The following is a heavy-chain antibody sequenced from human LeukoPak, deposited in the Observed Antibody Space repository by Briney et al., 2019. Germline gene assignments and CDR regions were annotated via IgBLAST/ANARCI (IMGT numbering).Heavy chain of an antibody. CDR1: GFTFSGCS. V-gene: IGHV3-73*01. D-gene: IGHD6-13*01. J-gene: IGHJ4*02. CDR2: IGSKASSHAT. CDR3: TRHLDGIAAYDY. Sequence: GGSLRLSCAASGFTFSGCSIHWVRQAPGKGLEWIGLIGSKASSHATLYGASLEGSFTISRDDSQNTAYLQINSLKTEDTAVYYCTRHLDGIAAYDYWGQGSLVTVSS.